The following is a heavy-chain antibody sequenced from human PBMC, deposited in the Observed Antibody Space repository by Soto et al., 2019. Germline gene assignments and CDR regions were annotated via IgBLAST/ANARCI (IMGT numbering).Heavy chain of an antibody. CDR3: ARDLHSSGWYRAGYGMDV. J-gene: IGHJ6*02. CDR2: ISSSSSYT. V-gene: IGHV3-11*06. CDR1: GFTFSDYY. D-gene: IGHD6-19*01. Sequence: QVQLVESGGGLVKPGGSLRLSCAASGFTFSDYYMSWIRQAPGKGLEWVSYISSSSSYTNYADSVKGRFTISRDNAKNSLYLQMNSLRAEDTAVYYCARDLHSSGWYRAGYGMDVWGQGTTVTVSS.